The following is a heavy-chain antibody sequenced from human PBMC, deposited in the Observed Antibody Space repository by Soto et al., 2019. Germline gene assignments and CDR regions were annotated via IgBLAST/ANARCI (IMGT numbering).Heavy chain of an antibody. D-gene: IGHD3-16*02. J-gene: IGHJ4*02. CDR1: GFTFDDYG. CDR3: AKDISLGVLSATDH. Sequence: VQLVESGGGLVQPGRSLRLSCVASGFTFDDYGMHWVRQAPGKGLEWVSGMSWNGGSIAYAGSVKGRFTISRDNAKNSLNLQMNSLRPEDRALYYCAKDISLGVLSATDHWGQGALVTVSS. CDR2: MSWNGGSI. V-gene: IGHV3-9*01.